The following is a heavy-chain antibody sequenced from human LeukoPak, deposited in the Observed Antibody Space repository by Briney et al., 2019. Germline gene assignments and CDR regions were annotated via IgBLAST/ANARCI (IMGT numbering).Heavy chain of an antibody. Sequence: PGRSLRLSCAASGFTFSSCGMHWVRQAPGKGLEWVAVISYDGSNKYYADSVKGRFTISRDNSKITLYLQMSSLRAEDTAVYYCAKDRPFVVVVAATPPLLDYWGQGTLVTVSS. CDR2: ISYDGSNK. V-gene: IGHV3-30*18. CDR1: GFTFSSCG. D-gene: IGHD2-15*01. CDR3: AKDRPFVVVVAATPPLLDY. J-gene: IGHJ4*02.